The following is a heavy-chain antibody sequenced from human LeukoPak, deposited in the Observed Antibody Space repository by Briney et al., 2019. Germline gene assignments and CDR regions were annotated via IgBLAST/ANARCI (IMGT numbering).Heavy chain of an antibody. CDR3: ARDHSGGYFRKPSDC. D-gene: IGHD2-15*01. V-gene: IGHV4-39*07. CDR1: GGSMNTTTDY. Sequence: SETLSLTCTVSGGSMNTTTDYWGWIRQSPGKGLEWIGSMSNGAYTYYNPSLKSRVTISLDTSKHRFSLKLTSVTAADTAVYFCARDHSGGYFRKPSDCWGQGTLVTVSS. CDR2: MSNGAYT. J-gene: IGHJ4*02.